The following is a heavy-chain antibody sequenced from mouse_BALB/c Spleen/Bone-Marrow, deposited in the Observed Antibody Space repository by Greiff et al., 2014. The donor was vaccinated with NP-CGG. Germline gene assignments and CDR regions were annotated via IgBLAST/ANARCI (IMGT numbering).Heavy chain of an antibody. V-gene: IGHV14-3*02. CDR1: GFNIKDTY. CDR3: ASLTGTVDY. D-gene: IGHD4-1*01. J-gene: IGHJ2*01. CDR2: IDPASGNI. Sequence: EVQLQQSGTDLVKPGASVKLSCTASGFNIKDTYMHWVKQRPEQGLDWIGRIDPASGNIRYDPKFQGRAAITADTSSNTAYLQLSSLTSEDTAVYYCASLTGTVDYWGQGTPLTVSS.